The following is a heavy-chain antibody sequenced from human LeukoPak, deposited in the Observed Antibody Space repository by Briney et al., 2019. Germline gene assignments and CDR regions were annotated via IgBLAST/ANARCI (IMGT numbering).Heavy chain of an antibody. D-gene: IGHD1-26*01. CDR2: IYYSGST. Sequence: SETLSLICTVSGGSISSYYWSWIRQPPGKGLEWIGYIYYSGSTNYNPSLKSRVTISVDTSKNQFSLKLSSVTAADTAVYYCARAPYSGSYFFDYWGQGTLVTVSS. J-gene: IGHJ4*02. CDR3: ARAPYSGSYFFDY. V-gene: IGHV4-59*01. CDR1: GGSISSYY.